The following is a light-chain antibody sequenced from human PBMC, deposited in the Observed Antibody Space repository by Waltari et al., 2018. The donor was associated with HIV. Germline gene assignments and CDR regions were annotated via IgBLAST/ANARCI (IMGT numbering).Light chain of an antibody. CDR3: SSYAGSFWV. CDR2: EVS. J-gene: IGLJ3*02. Sequence: QSALTQPPSASGSPGQSVTISCTGTSSDVGGYNYVSWYQQLPGKAPKLMIYEVSKRPSGVPDRFFGSKSGNTASLTVSGLQAEDEADYYCSSYAGSFWVFGGGTKLTVL. V-gene: IGLV2-8*01. CDR1: SSDVGGYNY.